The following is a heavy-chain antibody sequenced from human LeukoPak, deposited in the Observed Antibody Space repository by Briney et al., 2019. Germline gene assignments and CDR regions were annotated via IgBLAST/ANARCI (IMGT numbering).Heavy chain of an antibody. CDR1: GGSISSGGYY. J-gene: IGHJ4*02. CDR2: IYYSGST. V-gene: IGHV4-31*03. Sequence: PSETLSLTCTVSGGSISSGGYYWSWIRQHPGKGLEWIGYIYYSGSTYYNPSLKSRVTISVDTSKNQFSLKLSSVTAADTAVYYCARFPHKITMVRGAVWGQGTLVTVSS. CDR3: ARFPHKITMVRGAV. D-gene: IGHD3-10*01.